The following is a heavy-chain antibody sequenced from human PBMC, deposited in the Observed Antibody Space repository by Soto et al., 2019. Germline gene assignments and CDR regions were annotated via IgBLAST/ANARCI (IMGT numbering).Heavy chain of an antibody. J-gene: IGHJ4*02. CDR3: ARAPKVSGSAQTRPDF. Sequence: QVQLHQWGAGLLKPSETLSLAYSLYSGSLNGYYWSWIRQPPGKGLEWIGEISPSGTTNYSPSLKSRVSISVDTSKNQFSLNLTSLTAADTAVYYSARAPKVSGSAQTRPDFWGQGSLVTVSS. V-gene: IGHV4-34*01. D-gene: IGHD6-6*01. CDR1: SGSLNGYY. CDR2: ISPSGTT.